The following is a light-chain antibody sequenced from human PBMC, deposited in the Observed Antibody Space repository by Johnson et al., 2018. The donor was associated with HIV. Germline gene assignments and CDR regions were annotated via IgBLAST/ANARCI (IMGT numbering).Light chain of an antibody. CDR1: SSNIGNNY. V-gene: IGLV1-51*01. CDR2: DNN. J-gene: IGLJ1*01. Sequence: QSVLTQPPSVSAAPGQKVTISCSGSSSNIGNNYVSWYQQLPGTAPKLLIYDNNKRPSGIPDRFSGSKSGTSATLGITGLQTGDEADYYCGTWDSSLSAGRSFGTGPKVTVL. CDR3: GTWDSSLSAGRS.